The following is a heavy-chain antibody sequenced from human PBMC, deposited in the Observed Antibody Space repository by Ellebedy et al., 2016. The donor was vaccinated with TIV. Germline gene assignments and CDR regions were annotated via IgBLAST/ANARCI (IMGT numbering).Heavy chain of an antibody. CDR1: GYTFTSYG. CDR2: ISAYNGNT. D-gene: IGHD6-19*01. CDR3: ARASWEYSSGWLGTDY. J-gene: IGHJ4*02. Sequence: ASVKVSCXASGYTFTSYGISWVRQAPGQGLEWMGWISAYNGNTNYAQKFQGRVTITADESTSTAYMELSSLRSEDTAVYYCARASWEYSSGWLGTDYWGQGTLVTVSS. V-gene: IGHV1-18*01.